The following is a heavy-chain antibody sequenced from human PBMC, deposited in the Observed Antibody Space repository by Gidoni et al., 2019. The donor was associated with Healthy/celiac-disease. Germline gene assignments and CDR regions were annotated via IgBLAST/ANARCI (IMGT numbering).Heavy chain of an antibody. D-gene: IGHD6-6*01. CDR3: AKGVWDGGNWFDP. CDR1: GFPFSSYG. CDR2: ISYDGSNK. J-gene: IGHJ5*02. Sequence: QVQLVESGGGVVQPGRSLRLSCAASGFPFSSYGMHWVRQAPGKGLEWVAVISYDGSNKYYADSVKGRFTISRDNSKNTLYLQMNSLRAEDTAVYYCAKGVWDGGNWFDPWGQGTLVTVSS. V-gene: IGHV3-30*18.